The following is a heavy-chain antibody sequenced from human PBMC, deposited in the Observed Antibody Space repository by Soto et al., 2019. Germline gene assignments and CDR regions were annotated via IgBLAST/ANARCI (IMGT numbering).Heavy chain of an antibody. Sequence: SQTLSLTCAISGASVSTNTATCDWLGQPPSRGLEWLGRTYYRSKWYNDYAVSVNSRITIHPDTPNNQRSLQLNSVTPDVTAVYYCARLIGNSWLDSWGQGTLVTVSS. CDR2: TYYRSKWYN. CDR1: GASVSTNTAT. J-gene: IGHJ5*01. CDR3: ARLIGNSWLDS. D-gene: IGHD2-8*01. V-gene: IGHV6-1*01.